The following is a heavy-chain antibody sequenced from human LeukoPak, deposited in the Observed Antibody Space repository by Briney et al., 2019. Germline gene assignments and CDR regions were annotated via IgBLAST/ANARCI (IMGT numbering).Heavy chain of an antibody. D-gene: IGHD6-13*01. CDR2: IYYSGST. CDR3: ASSSSWYYFGY. CDR1: GGSVSSGSYY. J-gene: IGHJ4*02. V-gene: IGHV4-61*01. Sequence: PSETLSLTCTVSGGSVSSGSYYWSWIRQPPGKGLEWIGYIYYSGSTNYYPSLKSGVTISVDTSKNQIALKLSSVTAADTAVDYCASSSSWYYFGYWGQGTLVTVSS.